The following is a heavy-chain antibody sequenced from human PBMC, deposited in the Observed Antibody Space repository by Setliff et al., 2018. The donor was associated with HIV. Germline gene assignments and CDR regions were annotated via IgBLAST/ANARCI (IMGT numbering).Heavy chain of an antibody. V-gene: IGHV4-39*02. J-gene: IGHJ6*02. CDR2: FYYSGST. D-gene: IGHD1-1*01. CDR3: ARDGSRTTGMTGYYYGVDV. CDR1: GDSISRSRYY. Sequence: SETLSLTCVVSGDSISRSRYYWGWIRQPPGKGLEWIGSFYYSGSTSYNPSLKSRVTISGDTSKNQVSLRLSSVTAADTAVYYCARDGSRTTGMTGYYYGVDVWGQGTTVTVSS.